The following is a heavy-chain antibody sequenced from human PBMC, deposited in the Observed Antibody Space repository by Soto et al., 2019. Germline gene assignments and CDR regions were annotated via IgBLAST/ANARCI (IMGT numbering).Heavy chain of an antibody. CDR3: ARAGGDTAMGVDY. D-gene: IGHD5-18*01. CDR1: GGSISSGGYX. CDR2: IYHSGST. Sequence: QLQLQESGSGLVKPSQTLSLTCAVSGGSISSGGYXXXWIRXPPGKGLEGIGYIYHSGSTYYNPSLKSRVTISVDRSKNQFSLKLSSVTAADTAVYYCARAGGDTAMGVDYWGQGTLVTVSS. V-gene: IGHV4-30-2*01. J-gene: IGHJ4*02.